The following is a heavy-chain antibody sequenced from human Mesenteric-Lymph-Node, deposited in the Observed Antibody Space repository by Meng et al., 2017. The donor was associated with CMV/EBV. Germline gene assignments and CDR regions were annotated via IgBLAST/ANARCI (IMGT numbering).Heavy chain of an antibody. CDR1: GYTFTSYD. Sequence: ASVKVSCKASGYTFTSYDINWVRQATGQGLEWMGWMNPNSGNTGYAQKFQGRVTITRNTSISTAYMELSSLRSEDTAVYYCARDLGYCSSTSCYGTPLKYWGQGTLVTVSS. CDR3: ARDLGYCSSTSCYGTPLKY. V-gene: IGHV1-8*03. D-gene: IGHD2-2*03. J-gene: IGHJ4*02. CDR2: MNPNSGNT.